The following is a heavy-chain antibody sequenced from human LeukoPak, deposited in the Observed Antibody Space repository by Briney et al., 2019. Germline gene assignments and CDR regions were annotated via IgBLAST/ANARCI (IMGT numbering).Heavy chain of an antibody. CDR2: INHSGST. CDR1: GGSFSGYY. V-gene: IGHV4-34*01. CDR3: ARAVTYYYYYGMDV. Sequence: PSETLSLTCAAYGGSFSGYYWSWIRQPPGKGLEWIGEINHSGSTNYNPSLKSRVTISVDTSKNQFSLKLSSVTAADTAVYYCARAVTYYYYYGMDVWGQGTTVTVSS. J-gene: IGHJ6*02. D-gene: IGHD4-17*01.